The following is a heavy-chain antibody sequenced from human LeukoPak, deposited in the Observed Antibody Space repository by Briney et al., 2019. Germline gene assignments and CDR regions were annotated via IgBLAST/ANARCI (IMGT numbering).Heavy chain of an antibody. CDR2: ISAYNGNT. Sequence: ASVKVSCKASGYTFTSYGIGWVRQAPGQGLEWMGWISAYNGNTNYAQKLQGRVTMTTDTSTSTAYMELRSLRSDDTAVYYCARVLLWFGESPAYFDYWGQGTLVTVSS. D-gene: IGHD3-10*01. V-gene: IGHV1-18*01. J-gene: IGHJ4*02. CDR3: ARVLLWFGESPAYFDY. CDR1: GYTFTSYG.